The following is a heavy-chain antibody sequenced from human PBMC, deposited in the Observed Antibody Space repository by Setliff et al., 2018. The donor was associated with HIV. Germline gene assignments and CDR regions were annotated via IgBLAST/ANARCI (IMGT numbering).Heavy chain of an antibody. CDR2: IYYSGST. Sequence: PSETLSLTCTVSGGSISSYYWGWIRQPPGKGLEWIGSIYYSGSTYYNPSVKSRVTISEDLSRNQFSLKLSSVTAADTAVYYCARGVRDNSGWSSYYFDYWGQGTLVTVSS. J-gene: IGHJ4*02. V-gene: IGHV4-39*01. CDR3: ARGVRDNSGWSSYYFDY. CDR1: GGSISSYY. D-gene: IGHD6-19*01.